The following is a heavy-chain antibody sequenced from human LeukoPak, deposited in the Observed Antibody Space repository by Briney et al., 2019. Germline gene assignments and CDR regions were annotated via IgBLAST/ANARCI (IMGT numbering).Heavy chain of an antibody. CDR1: GFTFSSYG. D-gene: IGHD3-16*02. V-gene: IGHV3-30*02. CDR3: ARDSGDYVWGSYRYMVY. J-gene: IGHJ4*02. Sequence: PGGSLRLSCAASGFTFSSYGMHWVRQAPGKGLEWVAFIRYDGSNKYYADSVKGRFTISRDNSKNTLYLQMNSLRAEDTAVYYCARDSGDYVWGSYRYMVYWGQGTLVTVSS. CDR2: IRYDGSNK.